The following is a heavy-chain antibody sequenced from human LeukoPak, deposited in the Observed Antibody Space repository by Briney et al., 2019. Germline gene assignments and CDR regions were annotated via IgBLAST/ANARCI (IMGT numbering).Heavy chain of an antibody. V-gene: IGHV3-30*02. CDR2: IRYDGSNK. CDR3: AKLLWGAREYSSDY. Sequence: PGGSLRLSCAASGFTFSSYGMHWVRQAPGKGLEWVAFIRYDGSNKYYADSVKGRFTISRDNSKNTLYLQMNSLRAEDTAVYYCAKLLWGAREYSSDYWGQGTLVTVSS. J-gene: IGHJ4*02. CDR1: GFTFSSYG. D-gene: IGHD3-10*01.